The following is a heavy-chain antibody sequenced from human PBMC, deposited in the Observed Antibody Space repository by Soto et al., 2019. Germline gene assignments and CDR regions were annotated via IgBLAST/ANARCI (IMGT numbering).Heavy chain of an antibody. CDR1: GYTFTSYD. CDR3: ARVGIAAAGTHFAY. CDR2: MNPNSGNT. D-gene: IGHD6-13*01. Sequence: ASVKLSCKASGYTFTSYDFNWVRQATGQGLEWMGRMNPNSGNTVYAQKFQGRVTMARDTSIGTAYMELSSLRSEDTAVYYCARVGIAAAGTHFAYWGQGTLVTVSS. V-gene: IGHV1-8*01. J-gene: IGHJ4*02.